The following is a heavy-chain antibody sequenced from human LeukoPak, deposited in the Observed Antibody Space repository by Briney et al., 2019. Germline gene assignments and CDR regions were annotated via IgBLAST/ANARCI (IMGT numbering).Heavy chain of an antibody. D-gene: IGHD3-9*01. CDR3: AKEKGYYDILTGYSPFDY. CDR2: ISWNSGSI. J-gene: IGHJ4*02. Sequence: PGGSLRLSCAASGFTFDDYAMHWVRQAPGKGLGWVSGISWNSGSIGYADSVKGRFTISRDNAKNSLYLQMNSLRAEDTALYYCAKEKGYYDILTGYSPFDYWGQGTLVTVSS. CDR1: GFTFDDYA. V-gene: IGHV3-9*01.